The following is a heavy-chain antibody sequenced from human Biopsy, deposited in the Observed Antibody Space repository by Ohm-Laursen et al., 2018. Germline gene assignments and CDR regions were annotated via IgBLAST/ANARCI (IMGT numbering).Heavy chain of an antibody. CDR1: GFSLSRYS. CDR3: ATGDNRNKPPI. V-gene: IGHV3-21*01. CDR2: INFFTGLT. D-gene: IGHD1-1*01. Sequence: SLRLSCAASGFSLSRYSVNWVRQAPGKGPEWVSCINFFTGLTSYGDSVMGRFTISRDDDQNSFHLQMDTLRAEDTAVYYCATGDNRNKPPIWGQGALVTVSS. J-gene: IGHJ4*02.